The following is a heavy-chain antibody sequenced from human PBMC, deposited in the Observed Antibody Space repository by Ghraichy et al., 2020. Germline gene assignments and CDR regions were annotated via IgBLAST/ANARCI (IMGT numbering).Heavy chain of an antibody. Sequence: TLSLTCTVSGGSINSGGYYWSWIRQHPGKGLEWIGNIYYSGSTYYNPSLKSRLTISIDTSKNHFSRKLSSVTAADTAVYYCARDLGGGSPGGWFFDLWGRGTLVTVSS. J-gene: IGHJ2*01. CDR3: ARDLGGGSPGGWFFDL. D-gene: IGHD2-15*01. CDR1: GGSINSGGYY. CDR2: IYYSGST. V-gene: IGHV4-31*03.